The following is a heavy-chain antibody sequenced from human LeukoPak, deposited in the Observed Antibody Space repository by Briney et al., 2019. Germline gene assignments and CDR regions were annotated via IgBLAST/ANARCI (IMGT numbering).Heavy chain of an antibody. CDR3: VSNPYSNYYFDY. Sequence: GGSLRLSCAASGFTFSSYSMNWVRQAPGKGLEWVSSISSSSSYIYYADSVKGRFTISRDNAKNSLYLQMNSLRAEDTAVYYCVSNPYSNYYFDYWGQGTLVTVSS. CDR2: ISSSSSYI. D-gene: IGHD4-11*01. J-gene: IGHJ4*02. V-gene: IGHV3-21*01. CDR1: GFTFSSYS.